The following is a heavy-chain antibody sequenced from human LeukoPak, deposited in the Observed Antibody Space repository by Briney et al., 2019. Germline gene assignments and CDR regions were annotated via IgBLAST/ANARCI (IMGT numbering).Heavy chain of an antibody. D-gene: IGHD3-22*01. CDR1: GFTFSSYW. CDR2: IKQDGSEK. CDR3: ARTYYYDSSGYYYGGYYFDY. Sequence: PGGSLRLSCAASGFTFSSYWMSWVRQAPGKGLEWVANIKQDGSEKYYVDSVKGRFTISRDNAKNSLYLQMNSLRAEDTAVYYCARTYYYDSSGYYYGGYYFDYWGQGTLVTVSS. V-gene: IGHV3-7*01. J-gene: IGHJ4*02.